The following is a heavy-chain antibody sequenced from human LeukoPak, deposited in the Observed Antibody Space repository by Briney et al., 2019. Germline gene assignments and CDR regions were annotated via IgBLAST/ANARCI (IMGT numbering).Heavy chain of an antibody. CDR3: ARDHSYYGSGYYYGMDV. V-gene: IGHV4-59*01. CDR1: GGSISSYY. J-gene: IGHJ6*02. CDR2: IYYSGST. D-gene: IGHD3-10*01. Sequence: SETLSLTYTVSGGSISSYYWSWIRQPPGKGLEWIGYIYYSGSTNYNPSLKSRVTISVDTSKNQFSLKLSSVTAADTAVYYCARDHSYYGSGYYYGMDVWGQGTTVTVSS.